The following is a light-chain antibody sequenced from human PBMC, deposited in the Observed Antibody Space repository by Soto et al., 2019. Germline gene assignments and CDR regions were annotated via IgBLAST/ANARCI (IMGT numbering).Light chain of an antibody. CDR3: QQYYSYPYT. Sequence: DIQMTQSPSSLSASIGDRVTITCRASQGISSWLAWYQQKPDEAPKSLIYAASSLQSGVPSRFSGSGSETDFTLTISSLQPEDFATYYCQQYYSYPYTFGQGTKLAIK. J-gene: IGKJ2*01. CDR1: QGISSW. V-gene: IGKV1D-16*01. CDR2: AAS.